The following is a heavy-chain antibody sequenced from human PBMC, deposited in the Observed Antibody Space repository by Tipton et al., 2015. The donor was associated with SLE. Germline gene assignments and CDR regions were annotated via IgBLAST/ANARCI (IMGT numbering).Heavy chain of an antibody. Sequence: TLSLTCAVYGGSISSSSSYYWAWIRQPPGKGVEWIGEINHRGSTNYNPSLKSRVTISGDTSKNQFSLKLSSVTAADTAVYYCARGVSGTVGEQWGQGTLVTVSS. CDR1: GGSISSSSSYY. D-gene: IGHD5-12*01. CDR3: ARGVSGTVGEQ. V-gene: IGHV4-34*01. CDR2: INHRGST. J-gene: IGHJ1*01.